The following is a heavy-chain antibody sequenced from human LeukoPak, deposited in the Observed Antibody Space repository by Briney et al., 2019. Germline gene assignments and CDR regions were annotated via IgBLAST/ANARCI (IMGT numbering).Heavy chain of an antibody. J-gene: IGHJ4*02. Sequence: PSETLSLTCAVSGGSISSNNWWGWIRQPPGKGLEWIGYIYYSGSTYYNPSLKSRVTISVDTSKNQFSLKLSSVTAADTAVYYCARWGVYGDIFYWGQGTLVTVSS. D-gene: IGHD4-17*01. CDR3: ARWGVYGDIFY. CDR1: GGSISSNNW. V-gene: IGHV4-30-4*01. CDR2: IYYSGST.